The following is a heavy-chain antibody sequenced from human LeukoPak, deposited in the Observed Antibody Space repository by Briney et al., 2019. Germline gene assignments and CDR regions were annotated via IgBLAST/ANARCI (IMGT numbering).Heavy chain of an antibody. Sequence: SETLSLTCTVSGGSISSYYWSWIRRPPGKGLEWIGYIYYSGSTNYNPSLKSRVTISVDTSKNQFSLKLSSVTAADTAVYYCARSGYRYGYDPRYWGQGTLVTVSS. CDR1: GGSISSYY. V-gene: IGHV4-59*01. CDR3: ARSGYRYGYDPRY. D-gene: IGHD5-18*01. CDR2: IYYSGST. J-gene: IGHJ4*02.